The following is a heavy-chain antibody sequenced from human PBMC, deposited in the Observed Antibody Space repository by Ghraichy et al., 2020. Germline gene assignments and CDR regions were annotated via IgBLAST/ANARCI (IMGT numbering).Heavy chain of an antibody. CDR1: GGSFSGYY. CDR2: INHSGST. J-gene: IGHJ5*02. D-gene: IGHD3-16*01. CDR3: ARTGGVLLEGWFDP. Sequence: SQTLSLTCAVYGGSFSGYYWSWIRQPPGKGLEWIGEINHSGSTNYNPSLKSRVTISVDTSKNQFSLKLSSVTAADTAVYYCARTGGVLLEGWFDPWGQGTLVTVSS. V-gene: IGHV4-34*01.